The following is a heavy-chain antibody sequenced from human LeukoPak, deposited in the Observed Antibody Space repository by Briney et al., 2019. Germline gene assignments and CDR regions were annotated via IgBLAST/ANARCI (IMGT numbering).Heavy chain of an antibody. CDR3: ARVLTTVTTETLDY. CDR2: ISSSSSYI. J-gene: IGHJ4*02. V-gene: IGHV3-21*01. Sequence: GGSLRLTCAASGFTFSSYTMNWVRQAPGKGLEWVSSISSSSSYIDYADSVKGRFTISRDNAKNSLYLQMNSLRAEDTAVYYCARVLTTVTTETLDYWGQGSLVTVSS. CDR1: GFTFSSYT. D-gene: IGHD4-17*01.